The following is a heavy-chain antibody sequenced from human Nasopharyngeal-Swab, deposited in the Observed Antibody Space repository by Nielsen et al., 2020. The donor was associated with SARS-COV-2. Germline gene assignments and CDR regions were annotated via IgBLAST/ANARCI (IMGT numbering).Heavy chain of an antibody. CDR3: ARGPDSSGYNYYYYYMDV. D-gene: IGHD3-22*01. V-gene: IGHV1-2*06. CDR1: EYTFTDYY. Sequence: ASVKVSCKASEYTFTDYYMHWVRQAPGQGLEWMGRINPNSGGTNYAQKFQGRVTMTRDTSISTAYMELSRLRSDDTAVYYCARGPDSSGYNYYYYYMDVWGKGTTVTVSS. J-gene: IGHJ6*03. CDR2: INPNSGGT.